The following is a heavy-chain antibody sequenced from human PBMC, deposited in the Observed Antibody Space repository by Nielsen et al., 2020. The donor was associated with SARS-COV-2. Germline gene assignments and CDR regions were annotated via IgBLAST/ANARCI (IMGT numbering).Heavy chain of an antibody. CDR3: AKDMAVAGTIFFDY. CDR2: ISWNSGSI. Sequence: GGSLRLSCAASGFTFDDYAMHWVRQAPGKGLEWVSGISWNSGSIGYADSVKGRFTISRDNAKNSLYLQMNSLRAEDTALYYCAKDMAVAGTIFFDYWGQGTLVTVSS. CDR1: GFTFDDYA. V-gene: IGHV3-9*01. D-gene: IGHD6-19*01. J-gene: IGHJ4*02.